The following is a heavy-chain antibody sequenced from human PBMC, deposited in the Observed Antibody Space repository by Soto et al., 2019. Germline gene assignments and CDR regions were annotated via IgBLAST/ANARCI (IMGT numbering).Heavy chain of an antibody. CDR1: GFSFNDYY. CDR2: ISSRSGTI. V-gene: IGHV3-11*01. CDR3: AREVDRALVGSPHYFDY. D-gene: IGHD5-18*01. Sequence: AGSLGLSCAASGFSFNDYYMTWIIQAPGQGLEWVSYISSRSGTIFYADSVKGRFTLSRDNSKNSMYLQMNSLRAEDTAVYYCAREVDRALVGSPHYFDYWGQGTLVTVSS. J-gene: IGHJ4*01.